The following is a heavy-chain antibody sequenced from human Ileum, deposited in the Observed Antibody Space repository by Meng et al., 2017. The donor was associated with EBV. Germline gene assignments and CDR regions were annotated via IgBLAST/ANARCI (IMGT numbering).Heavy chain of an antibody. J-gene: IGHJ4*02. D-gene: IGHD2-21*02. CDR2: IYHSGAT. Sequence: QSSRRRLVMLSGICPLSATVPGGSLNGQPCCRWVRQPPGEGLEWIGQIYHSGATNYTPSLKSRVTISVDTSENQFSLELISVTAADTAVYYCARIPYGDIYSAYFDYWSPGTLVTVSS. CDR3: ARIPYGDIYSAYFDY. CDR1: GGSLNGQPC. V-gene: IGHV4-4*02.